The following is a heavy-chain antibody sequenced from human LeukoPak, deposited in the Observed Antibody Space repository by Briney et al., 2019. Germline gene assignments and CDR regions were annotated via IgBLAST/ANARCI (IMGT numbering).Heavy chain of an antibody. CDR3: ARDRYYGSENYYYYYYMDV. CDR2: IKQDGSEK. V-gene: IGHV3-7*01. J-gene: IGHJ6*03. CDR1: GFTFSDYY. D-gene: IGHD3-10*01. Sequence: GGSLRLSCAASGFTFSDYYMSWIRQAPGKGLEWVANIKQDGSEKYYVDSVKGRFTISRDNSKNTLYLQMSSLRAEDTAVYYCARDRYYGSENYYYYYYMDVWGKGTTVTVSS.